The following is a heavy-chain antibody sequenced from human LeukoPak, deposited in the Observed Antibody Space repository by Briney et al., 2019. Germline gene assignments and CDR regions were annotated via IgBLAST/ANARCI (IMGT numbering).Heavy chain of an antibody. D-gene: IGHD1-26*01. CDR1: GGSISGYY. CDR2: IYYSGST. V-gene: IGHV4-59*01. Sequence: SETLSLTCTVSGGSISGYYWSWIRQPPGKGLEWIGYIYYSGSTNYNPSLKSRVTISVDTSKNQFSLKLSSVTAADTAVYYCATDRVVGATITDYWGQGTLVTVSS. CDR3: ATDRVVGATITDY. J-gene: IGHJ4*02.